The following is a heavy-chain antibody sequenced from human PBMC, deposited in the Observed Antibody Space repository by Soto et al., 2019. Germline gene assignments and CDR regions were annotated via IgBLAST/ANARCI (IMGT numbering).Heavy chain of an antibody. CDR2: IYYSGST. Sequence: QVQLQESGPGLVKPSETLSLTCTVSGGSVSSGSYYWSWIRQPPGKGLEWIGYIYYSGSTNYNPSLTSRVTISVDTSKNQFSLKLSSVTAADTAVYYCARNWYYYDSGFDYWGQGTLVTVSS. V-gene: IGHV4-61*01. D-gene: IGHD3-22*01. J-gene: IGHJ4*02. CDR3: ARNWYYYDSGFDY. CDR1: GGSVSSGSYY.